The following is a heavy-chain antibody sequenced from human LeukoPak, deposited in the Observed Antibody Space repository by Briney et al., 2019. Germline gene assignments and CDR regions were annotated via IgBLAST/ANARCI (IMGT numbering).Heavy chain of an antibody. CDR2: IYPGDSDT. CDR3: ARQERFLEWFFDY. CDR1: GYSFTTYW. D-gene: IGHD3-3*01. Sequence: GESLQISCKGSGYSFTTYWIGWVRQMPGKGLEWMGIIYPGDSDTRYSPSFQGQVTISADKSISTAYLQWSSLKASDTAMYYCARQERFLEWFFDYWGQGTLVTVSS. V-gene: IGHV5-51*01. J-gene: IGHJ4*02.